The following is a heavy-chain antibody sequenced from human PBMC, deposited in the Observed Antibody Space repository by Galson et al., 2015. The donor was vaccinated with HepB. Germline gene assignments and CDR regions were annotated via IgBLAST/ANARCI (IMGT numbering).Heavy chain of an antibody. D-gene: IGHD2/OR15-2a*01. CDR2: IYYSGST. V-gene: IGHV4-59*01. Sequence: ETLSLTCTVSGGSISSYYWSWIRQPPGKGLEWIGYIYYSGSTNYNPSLKSRVTISVDTSKNQFSLKLSSVTAADTAVYYCARSRLFYDPDLYYFDYWGQGTLVTVSS. CDR1: GGSISSYY. J-gene: IGHJ4*02. CDR3: ARSRLFYDPDLYYFDY.